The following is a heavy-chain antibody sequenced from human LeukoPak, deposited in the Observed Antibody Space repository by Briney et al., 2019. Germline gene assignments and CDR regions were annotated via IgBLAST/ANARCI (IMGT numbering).Heavy chain of an antibody. J-gene: IGHJ4*02. CDR3: ARGRRWQQSPFDY. D-gene: IGHD5-24*01. Sequence: SETLSLTCTVSGGAISSYFWSWIRQPPGKGLEWIGYIQNSGNSNCNSSLKSRVTISVDTSQNHFSLKVSSVTAADTAVYYCARGRRWQQSPFDYWGQGTLVTVSS. V-gene: IGHV4-59*01. CDR2: IQNSGNS. CDR1: GGAISSYF.